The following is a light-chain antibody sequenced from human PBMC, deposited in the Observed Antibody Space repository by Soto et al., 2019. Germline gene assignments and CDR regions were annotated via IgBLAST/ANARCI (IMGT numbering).Light chain of an antibody. CDR3: QQRNTHPLS. CDR1: QGISSY. J-gene: IGKJ4*01. Sequence: DIQLTQSPSLLSASVGDRVTITCRASQGISSYLAWYQQKPGKAPNLLIYAVSTLQSGVPSRFSGSGSGTEFTLTISTLQPEDCAPYCCQQRNTHPLSFGGGTKVEIK. CDR2: AVS. V-gene: IGKV1-9*01.